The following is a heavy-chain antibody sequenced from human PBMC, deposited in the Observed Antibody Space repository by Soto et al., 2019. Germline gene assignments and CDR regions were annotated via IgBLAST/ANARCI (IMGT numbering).Heavy chain of an antibody. D-gene: IGHD4-17*01. V-gene: IGHV2-5*02. CDR3: AHSRYGGNSEYFQH. CDR1: GFSLSTSGVG. J-gene: IGHJ1*01. Sequence: QITLKESGPTLVKPTQTLTLTCTFSGFSLSTSGVGVGWIRQPPGKALEWLALIYWDDDKRYSPSLKSRLTIXKXTXXNQVVLTMTNMDPVDTATYYCAHSRYGGNSEYFQHWGQGTLVTVSS. CDR2: IYWDDDK.